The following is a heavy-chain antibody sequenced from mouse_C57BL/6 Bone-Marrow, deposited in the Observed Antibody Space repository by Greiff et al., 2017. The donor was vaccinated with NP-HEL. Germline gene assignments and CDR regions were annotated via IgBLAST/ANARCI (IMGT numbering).Heavy chain of an antibody. CDR1: GFTFSSYA. V-gene: IGHV5S21*01. CDR2: ISSGGDYI. J-gene: IGHJ1*03. CDR3: ARGRGDYYGPLYWYFDV. Sequence: EVKLVESGEGLVKPGGSLKLSCAASGFTFSSYAMSWVRQTPEKRLEWVAYISSGGDYIYYADTVKGRFTISRDNARNTLYLQLSSLKSEDTAMYYCARGRGDYYGPLYWYFDVWGTGTTVTVSS. D-gene: IGHD1-1*01.